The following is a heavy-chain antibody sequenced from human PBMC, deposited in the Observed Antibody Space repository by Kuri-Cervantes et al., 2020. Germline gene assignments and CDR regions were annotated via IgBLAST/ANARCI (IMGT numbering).Heavy chain of an antibody. V-gene: IGHV1-46*01. J-gene: IGHJ4*02. Sequence: ASVKVSCKASGYTFTSYYMHWVRQAPGQGLEWMGIINPSGGSTGYAQKFQGRVTMTRDTSTSTVYMELSSLRSEDTAVYYCARDSYYYDSSGYLDYWGQGTLVTVSS. CDR3: ARDSYYYDSSGYLDY. CDR2: INPSGGST. D-gene: IGHD3-22*01. CDR1: GYTFTSYY.